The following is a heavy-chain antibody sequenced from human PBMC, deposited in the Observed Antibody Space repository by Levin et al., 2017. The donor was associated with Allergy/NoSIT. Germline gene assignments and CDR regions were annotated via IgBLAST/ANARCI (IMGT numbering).Heavy chain of an antibody. V-gene: IGHV3-21*01. Sequence: PGGSLRLSCAASGFTFSSYSMNWVRQAPGKGLEWVSSISSSSSYIYYADSVKGRFTISRDNAKNSLYLQMNRLRAEDTAVYYCARDDFDWLYAFDIWGQGTMVTVSS. J-gene: IGHJ3*02. CDR3: ARDDFDWLYAFDI. D-gene: IGHD3-9*01. CDR2: ISSSSSYI. CDR1: GFTFSSYS.